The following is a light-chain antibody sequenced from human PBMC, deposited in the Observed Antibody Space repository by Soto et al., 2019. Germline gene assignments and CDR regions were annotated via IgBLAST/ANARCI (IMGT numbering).Light chain of an antibody. CDR1: QTIDVY. Sequence: DIQMTQSPSSLSASVGDRVSITCRASQTIDVYLNWYLQKPGRAPQLLIYAASKLQGGVTSRFSGSGSGTDFTLTISSLQPDDSGTYFCQQSYMTPRTFGQGTKVEI. V-gene: IGKV1-39*01. J-gene: IGKJ1*01. CDR3: QQSYMTPRT. CDR2: AAS.